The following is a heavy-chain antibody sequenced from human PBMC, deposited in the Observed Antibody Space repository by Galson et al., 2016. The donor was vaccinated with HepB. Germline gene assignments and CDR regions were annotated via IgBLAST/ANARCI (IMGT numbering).Heavy chain of an antibody. D-gene: IGHD3-10*01. CDR1: GFTFSNFW. V-gene: IGHV3-74*01. CDR2: IKSDGETA. Sequence: SLRLSCAASGFTFSNFWMHWVRQAPGKGLVWVSRIKSDGETADYADSVKGRFTISRDNAKNTLSLQMESLRAEDTAVYHCVRTITPAPIPLFDYWGQGTLVTVSS. CDR3: VRTITPAPIPLFDY. J-gene: IGHJ4*02.